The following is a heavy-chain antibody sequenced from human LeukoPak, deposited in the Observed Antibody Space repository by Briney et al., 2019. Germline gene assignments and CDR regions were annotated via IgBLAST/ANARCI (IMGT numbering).Heavy chain of an antibody. CDR2: ISSSSSYI. Sequence: GESLRLSCAASGFTFSSYSMNWVRQAPGKGPEWVSSISSSSSYIYYADSVKGRFTISRDNAKNSLYLQMNSLRAEDTAVYYCARSFLSIAAAATDYWGQGTLVTVSS. D-gene: IGHD6-13*01. CDR3: ARSFLSIAAAATDY. CDR1: GFTFSSYS. J-gene: IGHJ4*02. V-gene: IGHV3-21*01.